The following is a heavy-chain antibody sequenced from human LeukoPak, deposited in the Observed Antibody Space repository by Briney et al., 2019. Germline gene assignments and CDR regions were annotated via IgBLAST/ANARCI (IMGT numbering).Heavy chain of an antibody. Sequence: GGSLRLSCGASGFTFDDYAMHWVRQAPGKGLEWVSVISWNSGTMYYADSVKVRFTISRGDAKNSLYLQMNSLRAEDTALYYCAKRSAAGTVGYFDYWGQGTLVTVSS. J-gene: IGHJ4*02. D-gene: IGHD6-13*01. CDR1: GFTFDDYA. V-gene: IGHV3-9*01. CDR3: AKRSAAGTVGYFDY. CDR2: ISWNSGTM.